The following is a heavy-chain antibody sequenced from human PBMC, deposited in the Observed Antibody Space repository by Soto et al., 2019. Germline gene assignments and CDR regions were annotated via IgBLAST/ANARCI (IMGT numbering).Heavy chain of an antibody. J-gene: IGHJ4*02. CDR2: IYSGGST. CDR3: ARGSGSLYYFDF. D-gene: IGHD1-26*01. V-gene: IGHV3-53*01. Sequence: GGSLRLSCAASGFSVSTYYMTWVRQAPGKGLEWVSVIYSGGSTYYADSVKGRFTISRDNSENTLHLQMNSLRAEDTAVYYCARGSGSLYYFDFWGRGTLVTVSS. CDR1: GFSVSTYY.